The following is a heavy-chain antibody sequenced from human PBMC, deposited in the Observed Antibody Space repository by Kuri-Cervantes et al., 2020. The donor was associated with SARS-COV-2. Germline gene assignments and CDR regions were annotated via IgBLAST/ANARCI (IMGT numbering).Heavy chain of an antibody. CDR2: ISYDGSNK. D-gene: IGHD3-22*01. V-gene: IGHV3-30-3*01. CDR3: AREVVVVENWFDP. J-gene: IGHJ5*02. CDR1: GFTFSSYA. Sequence: GGSLRLSCAASGFTFSSYAMHWVRQAPGKGLEWVAVISYDGSNKYYADSVKGRFTISRGNSKNTLYLQMNSLRAEDTAVYYCAREVVVVENWFDPWGQGTLVTVSS.